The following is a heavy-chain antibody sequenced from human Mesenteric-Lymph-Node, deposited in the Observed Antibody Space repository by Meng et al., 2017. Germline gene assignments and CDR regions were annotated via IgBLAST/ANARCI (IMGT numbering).Heavy chain of an antibody. J-gene: IGHJ4*02. Sequence: GGSLRLSCAASGFTVSSNEMSWVRQAPGKGLEWVSSISGGSTYYADSRKGRFTISRDNSKKTLYLQMSGLTAVDTAVYYCAKSLWLGPAFDFWGRGTLVTVSS. V-gene: IGHV3-38-3*01. CDR3: AKSLWLGPAFDF. CDR1: GFTVSSNE. D-gene: IGHD6-19*01. CDR2: ISGGST.